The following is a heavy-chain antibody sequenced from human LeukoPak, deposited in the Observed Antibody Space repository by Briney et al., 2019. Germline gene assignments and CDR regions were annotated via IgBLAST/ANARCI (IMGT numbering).Heavy chain of an antibody. CDR2: IYSGGST. CDR3: AREQFEDAYSSGWGYRWFDP. D-gene: IGHD6-19*01. V-gene: IGHV3-53*01. CDR1: GFTVSSNY. Sequence: QPGGSLRLSCAASGFTVSSNYMSWVRQAPGKGLEWVSVIYSGGSTYYADSVKGRFTISRDNSKNTLYLQMNSLRAEDTAVYYCAREQFEDAYSSGWGYRWFDPWGQGTLVTVSS. J-gene: IGHJ5*02.